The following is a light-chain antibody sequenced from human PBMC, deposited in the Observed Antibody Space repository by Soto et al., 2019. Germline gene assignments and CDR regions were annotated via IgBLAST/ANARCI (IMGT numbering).Light chain of an antibody. Sequence: EIVMTQSPATLSVSPGERATLSCRASQSVLNHFLAWYQQKPGRAPRLLIYGASSRATGIPDRFSGSGSGTDFTLTISRLEPEDFAVYFCHQYSGLPRTFGQGTKVDIK. V-gene: IGKV3-20*01. J-gene: IGKJ1*01. CDR1: QSVLNHF. CDR2: GAS. CDR3: HQYSGLPRT.